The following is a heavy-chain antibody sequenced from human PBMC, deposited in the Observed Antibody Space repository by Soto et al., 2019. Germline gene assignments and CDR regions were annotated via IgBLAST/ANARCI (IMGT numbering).Heavy chain of an antibody. CDR3: AKGEAVAGTEFDY. D-gene: IGHD6-13*01. V-gene: IGHV3-53*02. Sequence: EVQLVETGGGLIQPGGSLRLSCAASGFTVSSNYMSWVRQAPGKGLEWVSTISSADDTYYADSVKGRFTISRDNSKNTLHLQMNSLRGEDTAVYYCAKGEAVAGTEFDYWGQGTLVTVSS. CDR1: GFTVSSNY. CDR2: ISSADDT. J-gene: IGHJ4*02.